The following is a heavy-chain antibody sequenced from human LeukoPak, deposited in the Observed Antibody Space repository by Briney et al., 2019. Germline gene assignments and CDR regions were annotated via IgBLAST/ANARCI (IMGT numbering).Heavy chain of an antibody. V-gene: IGHV3-7*01. CDR1: GFTFSNYW. J-gene: IGHJ3*02. CDR2: IKQDGSEK. Sequence: GGSLRLSCAASGFTFSNYWMSWVRQAPGKGLEWVANIKQDGSEKDYVDSVKGRFTISRDNGRNSLYLQMNSLRTEDTAVYYCARDLAWDAFDIWGQGTMVTVSS. CDR3: ARDLAWDAFDI.